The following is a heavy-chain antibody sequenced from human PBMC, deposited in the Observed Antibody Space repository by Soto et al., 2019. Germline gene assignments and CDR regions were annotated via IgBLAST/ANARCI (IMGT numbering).Heavy chain of an antibody. Sequence: ISLTCTVSGDSVSSSSYYWGWIRQPPGKGLEWIGSLYYSEATYYNPSLKSRVTISVDTSKNQFSLKLNSVTAADTAVYYCASGLGWFDPWGQGTLGTVSS. J-gene: IGHJ5*02. CDR2: LYYSEAT. CDR1: GDSVSSSSYY. CDR3: ASGLGWFDP. V-gene: IGHV4-39*01.